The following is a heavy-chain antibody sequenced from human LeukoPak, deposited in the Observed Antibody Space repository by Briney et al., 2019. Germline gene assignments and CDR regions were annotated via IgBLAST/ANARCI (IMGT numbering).Heavy chain of an antibody. CDR2: IKSKTDGGTI. Sequence: PGGSLRLSCAASGFTFRNASMSWVRQAPGKGLEWVGRIKSKTDGGTIDYAAPVKGRFTISRDDSKNTLYLQMNSLKTEDTGVYFCAHRDTTMVRVDYWGQGTLVTVSS. CDR3: AHRDTTMVRVDY. D-gene: IGHD5-18*01. V-gene: IGHV3-15*01. J-gene: IGHJ4*02. CDR1: GFTFRNAS.